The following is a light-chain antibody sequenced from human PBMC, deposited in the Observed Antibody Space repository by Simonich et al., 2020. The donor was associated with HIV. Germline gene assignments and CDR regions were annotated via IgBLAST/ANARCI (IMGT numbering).Light chain of an antibody. CDR2: AAS. CDR1: QGINSL. V-gene: IGKV1-12*01. Sequence: DIQITQSPSSVSASVGDRVTITCRASQGINSLVAWYQLKPGKAPKLLIYAASSLQSGVPSRFSGSGSVTDFTLTISSLQHEDFATYYCQQSYSSLWTFGQGTKVEIK. CDR3: QQSYSSLWT. J-gene: IGKJ1*01.